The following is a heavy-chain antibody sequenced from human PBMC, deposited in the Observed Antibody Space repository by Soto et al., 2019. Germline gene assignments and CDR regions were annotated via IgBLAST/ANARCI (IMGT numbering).Heavy chain of an antibody. CDR1: GFSISSSSYY. CDR2: IYYSGST. V-gene: IGHV4-39*07. J-gene: IGHJ5*02. D-gene: IGHD6-13*01. Sequence: SETLSLTCTVSGFSISSSSYYWGWIRQPPGKGLEWIGSIYYSGSTYYNPSLKSRVTISVDTSKNQFSLKLSSVTAADTAVYYCARVFSDSSTFFDPWGQGTLVTVSS. CDR3: ARVFSDSSTFFDP.